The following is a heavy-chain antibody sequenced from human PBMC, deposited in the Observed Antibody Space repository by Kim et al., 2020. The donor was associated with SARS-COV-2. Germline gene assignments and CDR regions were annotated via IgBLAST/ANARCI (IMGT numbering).Heavy chain of an antibody. Sequence: GGSLRLSCAASGFTFSSYGMHWVRQAPGKGLEWVAVIWYDGSNKYYADSVKGRFTISRDNSKNTLYLQMNSLRAEDTAVYYCAKDRRRCSGGSCYPSGEYYGMDVWGQGTTVTVSS. CDR2: IWYDGSNK. CDR3: AKDRRRCSGGSCYPSGEYYGMDV. J-gene: IGHJ6*02. CDR1: GFTFSSYG. D-gene: IGHD2-15*01. V-gene: IGHV3-33*06.